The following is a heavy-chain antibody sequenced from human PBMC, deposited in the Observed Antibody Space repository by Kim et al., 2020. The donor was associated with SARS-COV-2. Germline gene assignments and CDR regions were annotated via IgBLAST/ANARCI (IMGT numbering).Heavy chain of an antibody. Sequence: GGSLRLSCVASAYNVRTFPMHWVRQAPGKGLEWVAVISEGGDTIYYADSVRGRFTISRDNSNNTLFLLLNSLRPEDSALYYCAASTMVRGMDCDVWGQGSLVSVSS. CDR1: AYNVRTFP. CDR3: AASTMVRGMDCDV. D-gene: IGHD3-10*01. V-gene: IGHV3-30-3*01. CDR2: ISEGGDTI. J-gene: IGHJ4*02.